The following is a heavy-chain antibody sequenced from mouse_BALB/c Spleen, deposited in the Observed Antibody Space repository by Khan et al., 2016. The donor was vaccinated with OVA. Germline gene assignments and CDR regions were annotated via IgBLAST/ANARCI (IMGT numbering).Heavy chain of an antibody. CDR3: ARAFYGCSCAVDY. D-gene: IGHD1-1*01. V-gene: IGHV1S137*01. CDR2: ISTYYGNT. CDR1: GFTFTDNA. Sequence: QVQLQQSGPELVRPGVSVKISCKGSGFTFTDNAMHWVKQRHAKSLEWIGSISTYYGNTNYNPKFKGKATMTVDKSSSTAYMELARLTSEDSASCSCARAFYGCSCAVDYWGQGTSVTVSS. J-gene: IGHJ4*01.